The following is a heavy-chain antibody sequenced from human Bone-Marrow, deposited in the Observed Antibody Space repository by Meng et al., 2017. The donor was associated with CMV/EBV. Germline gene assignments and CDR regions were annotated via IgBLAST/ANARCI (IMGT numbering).Heavy chain of an antibody. D-gene: IGHD3-3*01. J-gene: IGHJ6*02. CDR1: GFTFSSYA. V-gene: IGHV3-23*03. CDR2: IYSGGSST. Sequence: GESLKISCAASGFTFSSYAMSWVRQAPGKGLEWVSVIYSGGSSTYYADSVKGRFTISRDNSKNTLYLQMNSLRAEDTAVYYCAKDRESEYYDFWSGYRSNYYYYGMDVWGQGTTVTVSS. CDR3: AKDRESEYYDFWSGYRSNYYYYGMDV.